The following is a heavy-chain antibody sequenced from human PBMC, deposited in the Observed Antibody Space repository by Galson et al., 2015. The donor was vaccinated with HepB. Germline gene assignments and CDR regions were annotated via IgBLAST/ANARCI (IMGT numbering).Heavy chain of an antibody. CDR2: ISAYNGNT. CDR1: GYTFTSYG. J-gene: IGHJ5*02. Sequence: SVKVSCKASGYTFTSYGISWVRQAPGQGLEWMGWISAYNGNTNYAQKLQGRVTMTTDTSTSTAYMELRSLRSDDTAVYYCARVPLYYYGSGSTSGVDPWGQGTLVTVSS. CDR3: ARVPLYYYGSGSTSGVDP. V-gene: IGHV1-18*01. D-gene: IGHD3-10*01.